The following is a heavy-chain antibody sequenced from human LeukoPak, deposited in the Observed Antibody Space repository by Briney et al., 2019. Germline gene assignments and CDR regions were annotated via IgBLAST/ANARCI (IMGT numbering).Heavy chain of an antibody. V-gene: IGHV3-20*04. CDR3: ARRGTTVVTQGGAFDI. J-gene: IGHJ3*02. D-gene: IGHD4-23*01. CDR2: INWNGGST. Sequence: GGSLRLSCAASGFTFDDYGMSWVRQAPGKGLEWVSGINWNGGSTGYADSVKGRFTISRDNAKNSLYLQMNSLRAEDTALYYCARRGTTVVTQGGAFDIWGQGTMVTVSS. CDR1: GFTFDDYG.